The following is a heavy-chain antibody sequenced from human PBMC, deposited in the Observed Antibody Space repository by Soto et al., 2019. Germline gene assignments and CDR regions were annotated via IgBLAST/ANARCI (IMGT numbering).Heavy chain of an antibody. CDR2: VSNSGSST. J-gene: IGHJ4*02. V-gene: IGHV3-23*01. Sequence: PGGSLRLSCAASGFTFRDYAMSWVRQAPGRGLEWVSGVSNSGSSTYYADSVKGRFTISRDNSKNTPYLQMNSMRGEDTAVYYCAKHSRETTTCCGEDWGQGTRVTVSS. CDR3: AKHSRETTTCCGED. D-gene: IGHD2-2*01. CDR1: GFTFRDYA.